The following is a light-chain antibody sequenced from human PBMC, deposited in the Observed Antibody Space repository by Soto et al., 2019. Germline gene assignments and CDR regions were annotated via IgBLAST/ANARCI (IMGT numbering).Light chain of an antibody. V-gene: IGKV3-15*01. CDR3: QQYNNWPAWT. Sequence: EIVMTQSPATLSVSPGERATLSCRASQSVSSNLAWYQQKPGQAPRLLIYGASTRATNIPARFSGSGSGTEFTLTIRSLQSEDFAVYYCQQYNNWPAWTFGRGTKVDIK. J-gene: IGKJ1*01. CDR2: GAS. CDR1: QSVSSN.